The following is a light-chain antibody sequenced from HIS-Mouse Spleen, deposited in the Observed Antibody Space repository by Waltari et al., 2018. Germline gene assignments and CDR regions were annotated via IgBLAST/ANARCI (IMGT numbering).Light chain of an antibody. Sequence: EIVLTQSPATLSLSPGERATLSCRASQSVSSYLAWYQQKPGQAPRLLIYEASNRATGIPARFSGSGSGTDFTLTISSLEPEDFAVYYCQQRSNCPITFGQGTRLEIK. CDR3: QQRSNCPIT. J-gene: IGKJ5*01. V-gene: IGKV3-11*01. CDR1: QSVSSY. CDR2: EAS.